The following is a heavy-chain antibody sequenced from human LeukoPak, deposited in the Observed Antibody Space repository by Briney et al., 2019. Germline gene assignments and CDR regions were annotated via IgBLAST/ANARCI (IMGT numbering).Heavy chain of an antibody. D-gene: IGHD3-16*01. Sequence: GGSLRLSCAASGFSFSSYGMSWVRQAPGKGLEWVANIKQDGSEKYYVDSVKGRFTISRDNAKNSLYLQMNSLRAEDTAVYYCVGHSDYWGQGTLVTVSS. V-gene: IGHV3-7*01. CDR3: VGHSDY. CDR2: IKQDGSEK. J-gene: IGHJ4*02. CDR1: GFSFSSYG.